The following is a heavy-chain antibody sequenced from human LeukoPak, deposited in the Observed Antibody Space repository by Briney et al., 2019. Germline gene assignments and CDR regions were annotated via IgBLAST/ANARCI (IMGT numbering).Heavy chain of an antibody. J-gene: IGHJ4*02. CDR3: ARISYYGGTPHFDY. V-gene: IGHV3-21*01. Sequence: GGSLRLSCAASGFTFSRYSMNWVRQAPGKGLEWVSSISSSSTYIYYADSVKGRFTISRDNAKNSLYLQMNSLRVEDTALFYCARISYYGGTPHFDYWGQGTLVTVSS. D-gene: IGHD4-23*01. CDR2: ISSSSTYI. CDR1: GFTFSRYS.